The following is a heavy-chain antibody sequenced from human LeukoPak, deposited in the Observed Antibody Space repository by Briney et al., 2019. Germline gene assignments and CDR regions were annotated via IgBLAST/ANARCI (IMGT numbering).Heavy chain of an antibody. Sequence: SETLSLTCTVSGGSISSSSYYWGWICQLPGKGLEWIGSIYYSGSTYYNPSLKSRVTISVDTSKNQFSLKLSSVTAADTAVYYCARNSVDSSGYYQIDYWGQGTQVTVSS. CDR1: GGSISSSSYY. J-gene: IGHJ4*02. D-gene: IGHD3-22*01. CDR3: ARNSVDSSGYYQIDY. CDR2: IYYSGST. V-gene: IGHV4-39*07.